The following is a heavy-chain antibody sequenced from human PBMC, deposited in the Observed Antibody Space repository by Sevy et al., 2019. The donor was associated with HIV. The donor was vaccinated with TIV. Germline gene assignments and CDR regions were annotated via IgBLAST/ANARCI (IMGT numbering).Heavy chain of an antibody. J-gene: IGHJ6*02. CDR2: IIPILGIA. D-gene: IGHD2-8*01. CDR3: AREGHLMVYPTSLPGYYYGMDV. Sequence: ASVKVSCKASGGTFSSYAISWVRQAPGQGLEWMGRIIPILGIANYAQKFQGRVTITADKSTSTAYMELGSLRSEDTAVYYCAREGHLMVYPTSLPGYYYGMDVRGQGTTVTVSS. CDR1: GGTFSSYA. V-gene: IGHV1-69*04.